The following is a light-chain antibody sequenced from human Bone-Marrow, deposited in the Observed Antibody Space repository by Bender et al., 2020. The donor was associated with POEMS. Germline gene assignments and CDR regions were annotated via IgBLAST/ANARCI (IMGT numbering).Light chain of an antibody. Sequence: QSVLTQPTSASGTPWHWVTISCSGSSSNIGNNFVHWYQHLPGSAPRLLIYRNSLRPSGVPDRFSGSKSGTSASLSISGLRSDDEADYYCAVWSDSPSAWVFGGGTKLTVL. CDR1: SSNIGNNF. J-gene: IGLJ3*02. V-gene: IGLV1-47*01. CDR2: RNS. CDR3: AVWSDSPSAWV.